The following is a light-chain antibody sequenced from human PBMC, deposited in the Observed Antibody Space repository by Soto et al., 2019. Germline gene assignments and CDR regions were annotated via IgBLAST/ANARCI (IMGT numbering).Light chain of an antibody. CDR3: QQYNNWPYT. J-gene: IGKJ2*01. CDR1: QPISSN. CDR2: GAS. Sequence: EIVMTQSPATLSASPGERATLSCGASQPISSNLAWFQQKPGQAPRLALYGASTRAPGIPARFSGSVSGTEFTLTISSLQSEDFAVYYCQQYNNWPYTFGQGTKLEIK. V-gene: IGKV3-15*01.